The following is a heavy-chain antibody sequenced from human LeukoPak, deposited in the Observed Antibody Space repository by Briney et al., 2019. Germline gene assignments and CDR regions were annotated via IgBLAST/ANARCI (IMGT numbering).Heavy chain of an antibody. CDR1: GLTFDDYA. CDR2: ISWNSGSI. J-gene: IGHJ4*02. D-gene: IGHD4/OR15-4a*01. CDR3: AKASLSMAFDY. Sequence: PGRSLRLSCAASGLTFDDYAMHWVRQAPGKGLEWVSGISWNSGSIGYADSVKGRFTISRDNAKNSLYLQMNSLRAEDTALYYCAKASLSMAFDYWGQGTLVTVSS. V-gene: IGHV3-9*01.